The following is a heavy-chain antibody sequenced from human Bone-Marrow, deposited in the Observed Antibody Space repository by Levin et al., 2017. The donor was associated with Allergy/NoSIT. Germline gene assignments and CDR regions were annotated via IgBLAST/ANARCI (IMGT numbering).Heavy chain of an antibody. D-gene: IGHD3-3*01. CDR2: IGTAGDT. CDR1: GFTFSSYD. V-gene: IGHV3-13*01. CDR3: ARGGAYDFWSGSWYFDL. J-gene: IGHJ2*01. Sequence: GESLKISCAASGFTFSSYDMHWVRQATGKGLEWVSAIGTAGDTYYPGSVKGRFTISRENAKNSLYLQMNSLRAGDTAVYYCARGGAYDFWSGSWYFDLWGRGTLVTVSS.